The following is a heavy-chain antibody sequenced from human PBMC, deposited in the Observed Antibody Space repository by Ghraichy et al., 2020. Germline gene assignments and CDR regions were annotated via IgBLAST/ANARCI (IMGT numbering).Heavy chain of an antibody. CDR1: GYTFTSYY. Sequence: ASVKVSCKASGYTFTSYYMHWVRQAPGQGLKWMGIINPSGGSTSYAQKFQGRVTMTRDTSTSTVYMELSSLRSEDTAVYYCARDGHYYDSSGYSGFDYWGQGTLVTVSS. J-gene: IGHJ4*02. CDR3: ARDGHYYDSSGYSGFDY. V-gene: IGHV1-46*01. D-gene: IGHD3-22*01. CDR2: INPSGGST.